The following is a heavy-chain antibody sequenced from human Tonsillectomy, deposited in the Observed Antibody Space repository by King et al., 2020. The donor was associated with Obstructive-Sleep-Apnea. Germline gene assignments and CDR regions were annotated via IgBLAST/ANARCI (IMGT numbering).Heavy chain of an antibody. Sequence: QLVQSGAEVKKPGASVKVSCKASGYTFTGYYMHWVRQAPGQGLEWMAIIDPSGGSTDYAQKFQGRVTLTRDTSTSTVYMDLSSLTAEDTAVYYCVRGAETFDYWGQGTLVTVAS. CDR3: VRGAETFDY. V-gene: IGHV1-46*01. CDR1: GYTFTGYY. D-gene: IGHD1-14*01. CDR2: IDPSGGST. J-gene: IGHJ4*02.